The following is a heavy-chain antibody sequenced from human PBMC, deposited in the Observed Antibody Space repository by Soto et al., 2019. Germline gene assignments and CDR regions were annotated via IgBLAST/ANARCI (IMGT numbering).Heavy chain of an antibody. CDR2: TYYRSNWSN. D-gene: IGHD1-26*01. CDR1: GDSVSSNSAA. Sequence: PSQTLSLTCDISGDSVSSNSAAWNWIRQSPSGGLEWLGRTYYRSNWSNHYGVSVKSRIILSADTSKNQVTLQLTSMTPADTAVYYCAREWDLSALDSWGQGALVTVSS. V-gene: IGHV6-1*01. CDR3: AREWDLSALDS. J-gene: IGHJ5*02.